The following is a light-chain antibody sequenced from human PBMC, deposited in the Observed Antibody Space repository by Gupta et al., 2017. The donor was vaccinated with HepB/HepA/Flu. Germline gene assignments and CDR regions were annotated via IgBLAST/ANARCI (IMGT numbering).Light chain of an antibody. Sequence: DIQMTQSPSTLSESVGDRVTITCRASQSVSHWLAWYQQKPGQAPRLLIHRSSRLESGVPSRFRGSGSGTEFTLTISSLQPDDFATYYCQQNNSYSETFGQGTKVEI. CDR3: QQNNSYSET. CDR2: RSS. J-gene: IGKJ1*01. V-gene: IGKV1-5*03. CDR1: QSVSHW.